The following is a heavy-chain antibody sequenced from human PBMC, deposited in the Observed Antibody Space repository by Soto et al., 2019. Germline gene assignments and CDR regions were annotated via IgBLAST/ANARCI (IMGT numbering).Heavy chain of an antibody. CDR1: GYSFTSYW. Sequence: GSLKISCKGSGYSFTSYWIGWVRQMPGKGLEWMGIIYPGDSDTRYSPSFQGQVTISADKSISTAYLQWSSLKASDTAMYYCARQRGYSGYDTGYGMDVWGQGTTVTVSS. CDR3: ARQRGYSGYDTGYGMDV. J-gene: IGHJ6*02. D-gene: IGHD5-12*01. V-gene: IGHV5-51*01. CDR2: IYPGDSDT.